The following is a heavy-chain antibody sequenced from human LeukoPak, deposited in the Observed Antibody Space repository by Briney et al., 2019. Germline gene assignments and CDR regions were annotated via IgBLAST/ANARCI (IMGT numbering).Heavy chain of an antibody. V-gene: IGHV4-4*07. D-gene: IGHD6-6*01. CDR3: ARSPSSSTSSWFDP. Sequence: NPSETLSLTXTVSGGSISSYYWSWIRQPAGQGMEWIGRIYTSGSTNYNPSLKSRVTMSVDTSKNQFSLKLRSVTAADTAVYYCARSPSSSTSSWFDPWGQGTLVTVSS. CDR2: IYTSGST. J-gene: IGHJ5*02. CDR1: GGSISSYY.